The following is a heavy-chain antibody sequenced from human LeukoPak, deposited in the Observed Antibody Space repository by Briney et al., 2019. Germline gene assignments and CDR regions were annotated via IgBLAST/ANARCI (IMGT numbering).Heavy chain of an antibody. CDR1: GFTFSSYS. CDR3: VRDRGFGANDY. Sequence: GGSLRLSCAASGFTFSSYSMNWVRQAPGKGLEWVSYISSSSSTIYYADSVKGRFTISRDNAKNSLYLQMSSLGADDTAVYYCVRDRGFGANDYWGQGTLVTVSS. CDR2: ISSSSSTI. D-gene: IGHD3-10*01. V-gene: IGHV3-48*04. J-gene: IGHJ4*02.